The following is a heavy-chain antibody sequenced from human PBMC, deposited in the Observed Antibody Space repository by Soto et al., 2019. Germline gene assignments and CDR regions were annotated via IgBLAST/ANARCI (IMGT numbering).Heavy chain of an antibody. D-gene: IGHD6-19*01. V-gene: IGHV3-74*01. Sequence: EVQLVESGGGLVQPGGSLRLSCAASGFTFSSNWMHWVRQGPGKGLVWVSRIDNDGSSRDYADSVKGRFTISRDNAKNTLYLEMISLRAEDTAVYYCETGSDWYSPDYWGQGTLVTVSS. CDR1: GFTFSSNW. J-gene: IGHJ4*02. CDR3: ETGSDWYSPDY. CDR2: IDNDGSSR.